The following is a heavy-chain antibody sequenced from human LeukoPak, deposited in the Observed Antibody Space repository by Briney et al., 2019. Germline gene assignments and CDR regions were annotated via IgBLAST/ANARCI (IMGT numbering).Heavy chain of an antibody. J-gene: IGHJ5*02. CDR3: ATVLEMATIENWFDP. V-gene: IGHV4-39*07. CDR1: GGSISSSSYY. D-gene: IGHD5-24*01. CDR2: IYYSGST. Sequence: SETLSLTCTVSGGSISSSSYYWGWIRQPPGKGLEWIGSIYYSGSTYYNPSLKSRVTISVDASKNQFSLKLSSVTAADTAVYYCATVLEMATIENWFDPWGQGTLVTVSS.